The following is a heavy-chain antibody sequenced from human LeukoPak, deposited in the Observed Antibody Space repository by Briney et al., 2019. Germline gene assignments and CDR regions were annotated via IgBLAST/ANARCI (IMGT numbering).Heavy chain of an antibody. CDR1: GFTFSSYA. J-gene: IGHJ6*03. CDR3: ARDIAVAPWPYYYYYMDV. CDR2: ISYDGSNK. V-gene: IGHV3-30*04. D-gene: IGHD6-19*01. Sequence: GGSLRLSCAASGFTFSSYAMHWVRQAPGKGLEWVAVISYDGSNKYYADSVKGRFTISRDNSKNTPYLQMNSLRAEDTAVYYCARDIAVAPWPYYYYYMDVWGKGTTVTVSS.